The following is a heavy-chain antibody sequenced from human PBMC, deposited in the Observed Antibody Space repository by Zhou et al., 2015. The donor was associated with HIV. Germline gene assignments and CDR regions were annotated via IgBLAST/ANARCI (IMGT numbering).Heavy chain of an antibody. V-gene: IGHV3-11*04. D-gene: IGHD6-19*01. J-gene: IGHJ1*01. CDR1: GFTFSDHW. Sequence: QVQLVESGGDLVKPGGSLRLSCTASGFTFSDHWMGWIRQAPGKGLEWLSHLHGTYVKKYYAESVKGRFTISRDNAKNTLYLQMNNLRPDDTAVFYCAKESSGWYSGDFQYWGQGTLVTVSS. CDR2: LHGTYVKK. CDR3: AKESSGWYSGDFQY.